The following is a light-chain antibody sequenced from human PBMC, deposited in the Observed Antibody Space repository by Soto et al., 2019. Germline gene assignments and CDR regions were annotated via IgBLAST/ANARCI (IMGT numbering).Light chain of an antibody. CDR1: QSGSSRY. CDR2: GAT. Sequence: EIVLTQSPGTLSLSPGERATLSCRAGQSGSSRYLAWYQQKPGQAPRVLIYGATSTATGIPDRFSGSGSATDFTLTISRLEPEDFAVYYCQQYGSLPWTFGQGTKVEIK. V-gene: IGKV3-20*01. J-gene: IGKJ1*01. CDR3: QQYGSLPWT.